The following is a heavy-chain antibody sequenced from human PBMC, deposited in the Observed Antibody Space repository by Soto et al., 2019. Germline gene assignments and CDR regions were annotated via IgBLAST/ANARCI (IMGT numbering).Heavy chain of an antibody. CDR2: IGGSGAGT. CDR1: GFTFSSYA. V-gene: IGHV3-23*01. D-gene: IGHD6-19*01. CDR3: ARGGGIAVTGTHLDY. J-gene: IGHJ4*02. Sequence: EVQLLESGGGLVQPGGSLRLSCAASGFTFSSYAMSWVRQAPGKGLEWVSGIGGSGAGTNYADSVKGRFTISRDNSKKRLYLQMSSLRAEDTAVYYCARGGGIAVTGTHLDYWGQGTLVTVSS.